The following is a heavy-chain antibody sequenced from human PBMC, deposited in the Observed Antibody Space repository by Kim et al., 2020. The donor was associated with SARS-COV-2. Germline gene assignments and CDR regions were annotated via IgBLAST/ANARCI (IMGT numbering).Heavy chain of an antibody. J-gene: IGHJ1*01. CDR3: SRLASYCSCLYFYSYF. Sequence: GESLKISCKGSGYSFTYWIAWVRQMPGKGLAWMGIIYPCYSDTRYSPSFQCQVTISPHNSITTPYLQCTLLHASDPAMFYCSRLASYCSCLYFYSYF. CDR1: GYSFTYW. CDR2: IYPCYSDT. D-gene: IGHD3-9*01. V-gene: IGHV5-51*01.